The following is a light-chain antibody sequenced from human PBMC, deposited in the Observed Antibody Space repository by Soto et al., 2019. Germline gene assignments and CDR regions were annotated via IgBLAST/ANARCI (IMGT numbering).Light chain of an antibody. CDR2: SAS. J-gene: IGKJ1*01. CDR1: QYIGTY. V-gene: IGKV1-39*01. CDR3: QQSFTIPWT. Sequence: DIHMTQSPSSLSTSVGDRVTITCRASQYIGTYLNWYQQKPGEAPKLLMSSASRLQSGVPSTFSGSGSGTDFTLSISRLQPGDFATYYCQQSFTIPWTFGQGTRVEIK.